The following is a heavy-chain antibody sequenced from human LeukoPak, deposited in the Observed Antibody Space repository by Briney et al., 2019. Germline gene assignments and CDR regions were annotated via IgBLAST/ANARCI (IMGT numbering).Heavy chain of an antibody. CDR2: ISSSGSTI. CDR3: ARDWSVDSRSPGGNY. J-gene: IGHJ4*02. CDR1: GFTFSDYY. D-gene: IGHD1-26*01. Sequence: GGSLRLSCAASGFTFSDYYMSWIRQAPGKGLEWVSYISSSGSTIYYADSVKGRFTISRDNPQNTLYLEMNSLRPEDTAVYYCARDWSVDSRSPGGNYWGQGTLVTVSS. V-gene: IGHV3-11*04.